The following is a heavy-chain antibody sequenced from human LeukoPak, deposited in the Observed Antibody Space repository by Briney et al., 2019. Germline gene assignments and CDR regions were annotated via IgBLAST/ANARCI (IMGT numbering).Heavy chain of an antibody. D-gene: IGHD2-2*01. CDR2: IYTSGST. Sequence: SQALSLTCTVSGGSISSGSYYWSWIRQPAGKGLEWIGRIYTSGSTNYNPSLKSRVTISVDTSKNQFSLKLSSVTAADTAVYYCARGISVNCSSTSCYFDWFDPWGQGTLVTVSS. V-gene: IGHV4-61*02. CDR1: GGSISSGSYY. J-gene: IGHJ5*02. CDR3: ARGISVNCSSTSCYFDWFDP.